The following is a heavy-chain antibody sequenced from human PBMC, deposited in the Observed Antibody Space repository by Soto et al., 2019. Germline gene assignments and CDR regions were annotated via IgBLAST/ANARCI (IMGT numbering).Heavy chain of an antibody. Sequence: EVQLLESGGDLVQPGGSLRLSCAASGFTFSSYAMSWVRQAPGKGLEWVSAISGGGAGTYYADSVKGRFSISRDNSENTLYLQMNSLRAEDTAVYYCAKANTPTYYDDSRGCYGVDCWGQGTLVTVSS. J-gene: IGHJ4*02. CDR1: GFTFSSYA. CDR3: AKANTPTYYDDSRGCYGVDC. V-gene: IGHV3-23*01. D-gene: IGHD3-22*01. CDR2: ISGGGAGT.